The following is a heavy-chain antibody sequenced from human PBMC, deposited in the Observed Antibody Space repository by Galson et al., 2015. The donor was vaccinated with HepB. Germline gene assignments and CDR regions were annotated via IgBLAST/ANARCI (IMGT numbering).Heavy chain of an antibody. V-gene: IGHV4-59*01. CDR2: IYYSGST. CDR1: GGSISTYY. CDR3: ARLCRSTNCLSLGFDA. Sequence: TLSLTCTVSGGSISTYYWSWIRQPPGKGLEWIGYIYYSGSTNYNPSLKSRVTISLDTSKNQFSLNLNSVTAADTAVYYCARLCRSTNCLSLGFDAWGQGTLVTVSS. J-gene: IGHJ5*02. D-gene: IGHD1-1*01.